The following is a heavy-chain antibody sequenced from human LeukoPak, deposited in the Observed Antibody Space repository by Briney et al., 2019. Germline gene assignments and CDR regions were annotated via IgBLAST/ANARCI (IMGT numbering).Heavy chain of an antibody. CDR2: IRGSGDTA. Sequence: PGGSLRLSCAASGFTVSSNYMSWVRQAPGKGLEWVSAIRGSGDTALYADSVKGRFTISRDNFKNIVYLEMNSLRAEDTATYYCAKVTWESRPPDCNSWGPGTLVTVSS. V-gene: IGHV3-23*01. J-gene: IGHJ4*02. CDR3: AKVTWESRPPDCNS. D-gene: IGHD6-6*01. CDR1: GFTVSSNY.